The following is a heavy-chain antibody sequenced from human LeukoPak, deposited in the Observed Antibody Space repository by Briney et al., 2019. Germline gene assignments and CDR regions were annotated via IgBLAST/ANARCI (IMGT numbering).Heavy chain of an antibody. CDR2: ISSSGSYI. D-gene: IGHD6-19*01. Sequence: GGSLRLSCAASEFTFSGFSMNWVRQAPGKGLEWVSSISSSGSYIYQADSVKGRFTISRDNAKNSLYLQMNSLRAEDTAVYYCARASSGWAVDLYYFDYWGRGTLVTVSS. J-gene: IGHJ4*02. CDR1: EFTFSGFS. CDR3: ARASSGWAVDLYYFDY. V-gene: IGHV3-21*01.